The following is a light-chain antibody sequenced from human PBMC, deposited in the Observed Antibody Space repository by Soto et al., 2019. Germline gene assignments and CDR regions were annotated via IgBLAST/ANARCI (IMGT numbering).Light chain of an antibody. V-gene: IGKV1-39*01. CDR1: QSISSY. J-gene: IGKJ5*01. CDR2: AAS. CDR3: QQSYSTPQIT. Sequence: IQMTQSPSSLSASVGGRVTITCRASQSISSYLNWYQQKPGKAPKLLIYAASSLQSGVPSRFSGSGSGTDFTLTISSLQPEDFATYYCQQSYSTPQITFGQGTRLEIK.